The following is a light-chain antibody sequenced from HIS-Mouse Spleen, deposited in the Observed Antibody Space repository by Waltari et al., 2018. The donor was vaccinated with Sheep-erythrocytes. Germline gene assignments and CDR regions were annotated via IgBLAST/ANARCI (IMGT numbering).Light chain of an antibody. J-gene: IGLJ3*02. CDR3: QAWDSSTAWV. Sequence: SYELTQPPSVYVSTGQTASITCSGDKLGDKYACWYQQKPGQSPVLVIYQDSKRPSGIPERFSGSNSGNTATLTISGTQAMDEADYYCQAWDSSTAWVFGGGTKLTVL. CDR2: QDS. V-gene: IGLV3-1*01. CDR1: KLGDKY.